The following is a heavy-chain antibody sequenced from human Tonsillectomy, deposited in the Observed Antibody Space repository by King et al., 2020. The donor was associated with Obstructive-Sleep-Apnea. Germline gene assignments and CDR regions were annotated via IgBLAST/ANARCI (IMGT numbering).Heavy chain of an antibody. J-gene: IGHJ4*02. D-gene: IGHD3-22*01. CDR2: IYYSGST. CDR3: ARVSIAPYYCDSSGYYDY. CDR1: GGSISSYY. Sequence: QLQESGPGLVKPSETLSLTCTVSGGSISSYYWSWIRQPPGKGLEWIGYIYYSGSTNYNPSLKSRVTISVDTSKNQFSLKLSSVTAADTAVYYCARVSIAPYYCDSSGYYDYWGQGTLVTVSS. V-gene: IGHV4-59*01.